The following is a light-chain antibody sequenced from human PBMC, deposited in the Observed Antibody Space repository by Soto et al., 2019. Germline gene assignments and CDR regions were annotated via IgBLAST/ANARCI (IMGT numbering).Light chain of an antibody. CDR2: GVV. Sequence: QSALTQPASVSGSTGQSITISCNGSSSDIGYDYVSWYQQHPGKAPKLIIYGVVDRPSGVSHRFSGSKSGNTASLTISGLQAEDEADYYCSSHASRTSVVFGGGTKLTVL. CDR1: SSDIGYDY. V-gene: IGLV2-14*03. CDR3: SSHASRTSVV. J-gene: IGLJ2*01.